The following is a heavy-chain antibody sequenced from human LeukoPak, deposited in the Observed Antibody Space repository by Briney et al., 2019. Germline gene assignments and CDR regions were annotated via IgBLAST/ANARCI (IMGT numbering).Heavy chain of an antibody. D-gene: IGHD2-2*01. J-gene: IGHJ5*02. Sequence: SETLSLTCAVYGGSFSGYYWSWIRQPPGKGLEWIGENHHSGSTNYNPSLKSRVTIAVDTSKNQFSLKLSSVTAADTAVYYCAREYCSSTSCYSGWFDPWGQGTLVTVSS. CDR3: AREYCSSTSCYSGWFDP. CDR2: NHHSGST. V-gene: IGHV4-34*01. CDR1: GGSFSGYY.